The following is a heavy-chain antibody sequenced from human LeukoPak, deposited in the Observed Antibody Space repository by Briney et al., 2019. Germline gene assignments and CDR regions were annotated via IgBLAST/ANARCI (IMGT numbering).Heavy chain of an antibody. V-gene: IGHV5-51*01. CDR2: IYPGDPET. CDR1: GYDFTDYW. CDR3: AATRSGYYPYFFDY. D-gene: IGHD3-22*01. J-gene: IGHJ4*02. Sequence: GESLKISCKASGYDFTDYWIGWVRQMPGKGLEYMGIIYPGDPETRYSPSFEGQVTISADKSISTAYLQWSSLKASGTAMYYCAATRSGYYPYFFDYWGQGTLVTVSS.